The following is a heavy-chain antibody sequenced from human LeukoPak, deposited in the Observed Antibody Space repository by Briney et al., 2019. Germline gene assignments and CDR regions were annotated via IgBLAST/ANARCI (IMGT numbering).Heavy chain of an antibody. CDR2: VAYDGNYK. CDR1: GFTFGGYG. D-gene: IGHD3-10*01. J-gene: IGHJ3*02. CDR3: AREGTDAFDI. V-gene: IGHV3-30*03. Sequence: GGSLRLSCAASGFTFGGYGMHWVRKAPGKGLEWATFVAYDGNYKYYGESVKGRFTISRDNSKSTLYLQMNSLRVEDTAVYYCAREGTDAFDIWGQGTMVTVST.